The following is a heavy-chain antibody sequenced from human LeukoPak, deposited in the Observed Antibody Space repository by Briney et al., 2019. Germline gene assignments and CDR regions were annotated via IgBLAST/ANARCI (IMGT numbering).Heavy chain of an antibody. CDR3: ARDLANYDILTGSDY. V-gene: IGHV3-33*01. D-gene: IGHD3-9*01. CDR2: IWYDGSNK. CDR1: GFTFSSYG. Sequence: GGSLRLSCAASGFTFSSYGMHWVRQAPGKGLEWVAVIWYDGSNKYYADSVKGRFTISRDNSKNTLYLQMNSLRAEDTAVYYCARDLANYDILTGSDYWGQGTLVTASS. J-gene: IGHJ4*02.